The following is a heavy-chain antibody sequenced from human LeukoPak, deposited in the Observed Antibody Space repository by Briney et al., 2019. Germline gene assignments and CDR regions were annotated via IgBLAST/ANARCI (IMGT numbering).Heavy chain of an antibody. CDR3: ARLKGGYYYVYFDY. CDR1: GGSFSGYY. Sequence: KPSETLSLTCAVYGGSFSGYYWSRIRQPPGKGLEWIGEINHSGSTNYNPSLKSRVTISVDTSKNQFSLKLSSVTAADTAVYYCARLKGGYYYVYFDYWGQGTLVTVSS. J-gene: IGHJ4*02. CDR2: INHSGST. D-gene: IGHD3-22*01. V-gene: IGHV4-34*01.